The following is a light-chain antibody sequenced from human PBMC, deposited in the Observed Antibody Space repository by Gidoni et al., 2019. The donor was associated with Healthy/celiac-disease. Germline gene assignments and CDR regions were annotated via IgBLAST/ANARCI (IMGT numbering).Light chain of an antibody. CDR2: AAS. Sequence: DIQMTQSPSYLSASVGDRVTITCRASQSISSYLNWYQQKPGKAPKLLIYAASSLQSGVPSRFSCSGSGTDFTLTISSLQPEDFATYYCQQSYSTPATFGQXTRLEIK. CDR1: QSISSY. CDR3: QQSYSTPAT. J-gene: IGKJ5*01. V-gene: IGKV1-39*01.